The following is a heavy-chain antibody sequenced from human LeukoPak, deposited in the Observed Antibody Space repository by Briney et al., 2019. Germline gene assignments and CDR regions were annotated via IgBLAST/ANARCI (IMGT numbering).Heavy chain of an antibody. J-gene: IGHJ4*02. Sequence: GGSLRLSCAASGFTFSSYGMHWVRQAPGKGLEWVAVIWYDGSNKYYADSVKGRFTISRDNSKNTVYLQMNSLSAEDTAVYYCAREDSIVVVIYLFDYWGQGTLVTVSS. CDR2: IWYDGSNK. D-gene: IGHD3-22*01. CDR3: AREDSIVVVIYLFDY. V-gene: IGHV3-33*01. CDR1: GFTFSSYG.